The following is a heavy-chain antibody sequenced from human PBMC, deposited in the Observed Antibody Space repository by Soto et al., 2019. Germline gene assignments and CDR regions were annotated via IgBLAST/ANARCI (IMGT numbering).Heavy chain of an antibody. J-gene: IGHJ5*01. CDR1: DGSVASASFY. Sequence: SETLSLTCTVSDGSVASASFYWNWLRQPPGKGLECIGYISYSGSSNYTPSLKSRVSISLDMSKNQFSLRLSSVTAADTAVYYCARGDAINWFDSWGQGSLVTVSS. CDR3: ARGDAINWFDS. CDR2: ISYSGSS. V-gene: IGHV4-61*01. D-gene: IGHD2-2*01.